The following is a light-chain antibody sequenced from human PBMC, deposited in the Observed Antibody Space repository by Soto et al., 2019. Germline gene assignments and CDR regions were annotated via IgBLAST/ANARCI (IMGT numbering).Light chain of an antibody. Sequence: SYELTQPPSVSVAPGQTARITWGGNNIGNKSVHWYQQKPGQAPVLVVYDDSDRPSGIPERFSGSNSGHTATLTISRVEAGDEADYYCHVWDRSSDHWVFGGGTKLTVL. J-gene: IGLJ3*02. CDR1: NIGNKS. CDR2: DDS. CDR3: HVWDRSSDHWV. V-gene: IGLV3-21*02.